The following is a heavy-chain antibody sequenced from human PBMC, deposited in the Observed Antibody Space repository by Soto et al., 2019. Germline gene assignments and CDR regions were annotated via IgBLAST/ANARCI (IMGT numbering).Heavy chain of an antibody. J-gene: IGHJ3*02. CDR2: IYYSGST. D-gene: IGHD3-22*01. CDR1: GGSISSGGYY. CDR3: ARDSAPYDSSGYYGSAFDI. Sequence: PSETLSLTCTVAGGSISSGGYYWSWIRQHPGKGLEWIGYIYYSGSTYYNPSLKSRVTIPVDTSKNQFSLKLSSVTAADTAVYYCARDSAPYDSSGYYGSAFDIWGQGTMVTVSS. V-gene: IGHV4-31*03.